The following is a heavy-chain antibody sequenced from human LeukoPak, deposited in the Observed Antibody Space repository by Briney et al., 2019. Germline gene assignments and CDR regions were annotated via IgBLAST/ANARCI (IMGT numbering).Heavy chain of an antibody. V-gene: IGHV4-34*01. CDR3: AVQATVTTSDFDY. CDR2: INHSGST. Sequence: PSETPSLTCAVYGGSFSGYYWSWIRQPPGKGLEWIGEINHSGSTNYNPSLKSRVTISVDTSKNQFSLKLSSVTAADTAVYYCAVQATVTTSDFDYWGQGTLVTVSS. D-gene: IGHD4-17*01. J-gene: IGHJ4*02. CDR1: GGSFSGYY.